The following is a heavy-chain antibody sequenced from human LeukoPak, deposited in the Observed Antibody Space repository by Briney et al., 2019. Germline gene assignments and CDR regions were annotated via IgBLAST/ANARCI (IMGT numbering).Heavy chain of an antibody. V-gene: IGHV3-7*03. D-gene: IGHD4-11*01. CDR3: ARDLPQTTPGFDP. J-gene: IGHJ5*02. CDR1: GFTFSNYW. Sequence: GGSLRLSCAASGFTFSNYWMSWVRQAPGKGLEWVANIKKDGSEKHYVDSVKGRFTISRDNAKKSLYLQMNSLRAEDTAVYYCARDLPQTTPGFDPWGQGTLVTVSS. CDR2: IKKDGSEK.